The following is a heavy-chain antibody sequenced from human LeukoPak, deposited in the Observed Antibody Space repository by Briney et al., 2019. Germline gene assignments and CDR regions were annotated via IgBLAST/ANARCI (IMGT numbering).Heavy chain of an antibody. CDR3: ARGRQAGATTDFYY. J-gene: IGHJ4*02. Sequence: GGSLRLSCAASGFTFSSYSMNWVRQAPGKGLEWVSSISSSSSYIYYADSVKGRFTISRDNAKNALYLQMNSLRAEDTAVYYCARGRQAGATTDFYYWGQGTLVTVSS. CDR1: GFTFSSYS. CDR2: ISSSSSYI. D-gene: IGHD1-26*01. V-gene: IGHV3-21*01.